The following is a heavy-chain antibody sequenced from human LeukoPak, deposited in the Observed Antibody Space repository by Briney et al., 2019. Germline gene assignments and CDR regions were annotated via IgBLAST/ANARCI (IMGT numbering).Heavy chain of an antibody. D-gene: IGHD1-26*01. CDR1: GGSISGYY. CDR2: IYTSGST. J-gene: IGHJ4*02. Sequence: SETLSLTCTVSGGSISGYYWNWIRQPAGKGLEWIGRIYTSGSTNYNPSLKSRVTMSVDTSKNQFSLTLSSVTAADTAVYYCARDPPYNSGFFDYWGQGTLVTVSS. CDR3: ARDPPYNSGFFDY. V-gene: IGHV4-4*07.